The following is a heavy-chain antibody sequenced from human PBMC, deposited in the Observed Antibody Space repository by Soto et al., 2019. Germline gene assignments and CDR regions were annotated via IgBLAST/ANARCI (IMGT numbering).Heavy chain of an antibody. Sequence: SETLSLTCTVSGGSISDDTYYWGWIRQPPGKGLEWIGSIYYSGTSSYNPSLESRVTMSVDTSKKQLSLRLRSVTATDTAVYYCARLHCTSPGCVPLDPWPQKSGAPLGIIVAPDFWGQGTLVTVSS. D-gene: IGHD2-2*01. V-gene: IGHV4-39*01. CDR2: IYYSGTS. J-gene: IGHJ4*02. CDR1: GGSISDDTYY. CDR3: ARLHCTSPGCVPLDPWPQKSGAPLGIIVAPDF.